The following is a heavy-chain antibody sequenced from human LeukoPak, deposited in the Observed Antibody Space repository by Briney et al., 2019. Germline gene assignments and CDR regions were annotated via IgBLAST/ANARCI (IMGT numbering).Heavy chain of an antibody. CDR3: ARALDYMDV. Sequence: GGSLRLSCAASGFTFSSYSMSWVRQAPGKGLEWVSFISYSTSSIYYADSVKGRFTISRDNAKNSLYLQMNSLRAEDTAVYYCARALDYMDVWGKGTTVTVSS. CDR2: ISYSTSSI. D-gene: IGHD3-16*01. J-gene: IGHJ6*03. V-gene: IGHV3-48*01. CDR1: GFTFSSYS.